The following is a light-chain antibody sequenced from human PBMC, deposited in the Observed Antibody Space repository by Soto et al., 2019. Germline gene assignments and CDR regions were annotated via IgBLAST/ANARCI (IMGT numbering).Light chain of an antibody. CDR2: GAS. CDR1: QSVSSSY. J-gene: IGKJ2*01. Sequence: EIVLTQSPGTLSLSPGERATLSCRASQSVSSSYLAWYQQKPGQAPRLLIYGASSRATGIPDRFSGSGSGTDFTLTISRLEPEDFAVYYCQQYDTSSLYTFGQGTKLEIK. V-gene: IGKV3-20*01. CDR3: QQYDTSSLYT.